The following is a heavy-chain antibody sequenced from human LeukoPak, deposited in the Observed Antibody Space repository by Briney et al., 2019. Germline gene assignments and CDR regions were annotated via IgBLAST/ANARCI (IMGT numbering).Heavy chain of an antibody. V-gene: IGHV3-11*05. CDR3: ARDRIYYGSGRGALDV. CDR1: GFTFSDYY. D-gene: IGHD3-10*01. Sequence: GGSLRLSCAASGFTFSDYYMSWIRQAPGKWLEWVSYIGSSISHTDYADSVQGRFTISRDNAKNSLYLQMNSLRAEDTAVYYCARDRIYYGSGRGALDVWGQGTMVIVSS. J-gene: IGHJ3*01. CDR2: IGSSISHT.